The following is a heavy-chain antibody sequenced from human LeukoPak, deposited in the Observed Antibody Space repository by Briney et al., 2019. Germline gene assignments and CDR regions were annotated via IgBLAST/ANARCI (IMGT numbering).Heavy chain of an antibody. CDR1: GGSISSYY. Sequence: SETLSLTCTVSGGSISSYYWSWIRQPPWKGLEWIGYIYYSGSTNYNPSLKSRVTISVDTSKNQFSLKLSSVTAADTAVYYCAGDTNYYGSGSYPIPLYYYYGMDVWGQGTTVTVSS. CDR2: IYYSGST. J-gene: IGHJ6*02. D-gene: IGHD3-10*01. V-gene: IGHV4-59*12. CDR3: AGDTNYYGSGSYPIPLYYYYGMDV.